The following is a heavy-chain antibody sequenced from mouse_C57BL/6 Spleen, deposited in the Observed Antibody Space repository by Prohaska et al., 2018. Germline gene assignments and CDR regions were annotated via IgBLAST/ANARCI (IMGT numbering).Heavy chain of an antibody. CDR1: GFTFSGFW. J-gene: IGHJ1*03. D-gene: IGHD1-1*01. V-gene: IGHV11-2*01. CDR3: MRYGSSYWYFDV. Sequence: EVQLLETGGGLVQPGGSRGLSCEGSGFTFSGFWMSWVRQTPGKTLEWIGDINSDGSVINYAPSIKDRFTIFRDNDKSTLSLQMSNVQSDTATYFCMRYGSSYWYFDVWGTGTTVTVSS. CDR2: INSDGSVI.